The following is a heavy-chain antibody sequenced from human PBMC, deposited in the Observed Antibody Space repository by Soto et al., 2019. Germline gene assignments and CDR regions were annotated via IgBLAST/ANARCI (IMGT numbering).Heavy chain of an antibody. CDR1: GFSFSTYG. V-gene: IGHV3-33*01. CDR2: IWFDGSNT. D-gene: IGHD5-18*01. CDR3: ARVEAPLIHSDHYYYGMDV. J-gene: IGHJ6*02. Sequence: ESGGGVVRPGMSLRLACEGSGFSFSTYGMHWVRQSPGKGLQWVAVIWFDGSNTYYADSVKGRFTISRDNSKNTLYLQMNNLRAEDTAVYYCARVEAPLIHSDHYYYGMDVWGQGTTVTVSS.